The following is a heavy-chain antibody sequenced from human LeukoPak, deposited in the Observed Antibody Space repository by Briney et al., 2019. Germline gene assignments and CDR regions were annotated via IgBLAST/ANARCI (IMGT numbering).Heavy chain of an antibody. CDR2: ITRSSYI. V-gene: IGHV3-21*01. CDR1: GFTFSTYS. D-gene: IGHD4-17*01. J-gene: IGHJ4*02. Sequence: GGSLRLSCAASGFTFSTYSMNWVRQAPGKGLEWVSSITRSSYIYYADSVKGRFTISRDNAKNSLYLQMNSLRAEDTAVYFRAKDGSTLTYYYFDYWGQGALVTVSS. CDR3: AKDGSTLTYYYFDY.